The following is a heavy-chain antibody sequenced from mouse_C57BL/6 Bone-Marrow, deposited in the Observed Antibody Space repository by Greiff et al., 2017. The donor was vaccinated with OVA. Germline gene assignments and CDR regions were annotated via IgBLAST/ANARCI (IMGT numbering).Heavy chain of an antibody. CDR2: IDPSDSYT. CDR3: ARSDDYDGGYAMDY. D-gene: IGHD2-4*01. V-gene: IGHV1-69*01. CDR1: GYTFTSYW. J-gene: IGHJ4*01. Sequence: VQLQQPGAELVMPGASVKLSCKASGYTFTSYWMHWVKQRPGQGLEWIGEIDPSDSYTNYNQKFKGKSTLTVDKSSSTAYMQLSSLTSEDSAVDYCARSDDYDGGYAMDYWGQGTSVTVSS.